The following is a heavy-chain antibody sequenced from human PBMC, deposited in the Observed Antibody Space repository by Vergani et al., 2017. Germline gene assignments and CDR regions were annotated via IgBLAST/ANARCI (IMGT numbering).Heavy chain of an antibody. D-gene: IGHD3-22*01. CDR3: AGVLVEYDSSGYYYPVAAFDI. V-gene: IGHV1-69*12. CDR2: IIPIFGTA. J-gene: IGHJ4*02. Sequence: QVQLVQSGAEVKKPGSSVTVSCKASGGTFSSYAISWVRQAPGQGLEWMGGIIPIFGTANYAQKFQGRVTITADESTSTAYMELSSLRSEDTAVYYCAGVLVEYDSSGYYYPVAAFDIWGQGTLVTVSS. CDR1: GGTFSSYA.